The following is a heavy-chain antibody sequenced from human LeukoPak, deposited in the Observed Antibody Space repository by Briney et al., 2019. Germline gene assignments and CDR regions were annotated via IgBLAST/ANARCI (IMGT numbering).Heavy chain of an antibody. CDR3: ARVYCSSTSCRYYFDY. CDR2: NNVGNGNK. D-gene: IGHD2-2*01. J-gene: IGHJ4*02. V-gene: IGHV1-3*01. CDR1: GFIFINYA. Sequence: ASVKVSCTASGFIFINYAVHWVRQAPGQRHEWMGWNNVGNGNKEYSQKFQGRITITRDTSANTAYMELISLRSEDTAVYFCARVYCSSTSCRYYFDYWGQGTLVTVSS.